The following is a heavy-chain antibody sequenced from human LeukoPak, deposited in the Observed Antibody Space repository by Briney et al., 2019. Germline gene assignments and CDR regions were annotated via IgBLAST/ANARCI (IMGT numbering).Heavy chain of an antibody. Sequence: PGGSLRLSCAASGFTFSSYGMHWVRQAPGKGLEWVAFIRYDGSNKYYADSVKGRFTISRDNSKNTLYLQMNSLRAEDTAVYYCARVGSRAFDIWGQGTMVTVSS. J-gene: IGHJ3*02. CDR1: GFTFSSYG. D-gene: IGHD3-10*01. CDR2: IRYDGSNK. V-gene: IGHV3-30*02. CDR3: ARVGSRAFDI.